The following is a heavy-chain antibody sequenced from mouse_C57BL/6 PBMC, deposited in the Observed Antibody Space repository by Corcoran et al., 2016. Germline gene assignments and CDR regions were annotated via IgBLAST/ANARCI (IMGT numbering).Heavy chain of an antibody. V-gene: IGHV1-66*01. J-gene: IGHJ3*01. CDR2: IYPGSGNT. D-gene: IGHD2-5*01. CDR3: ARHGSNYGFAY. CDR1: GYSFTSYY. Sequence: QVQLQQSGPELVKPGASVKISCKASGYSFTSYYIHWVKQRPGQGLEWIGWIYPGSGNTKYNEKFKGKATLTADTSSSTAYMQLSSLTSEDSAVYYCARHGSNYGFAYWGQGTLVTVSA.